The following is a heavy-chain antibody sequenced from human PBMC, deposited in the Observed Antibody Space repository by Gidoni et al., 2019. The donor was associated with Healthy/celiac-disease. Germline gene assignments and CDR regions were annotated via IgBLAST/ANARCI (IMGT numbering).Heavy chain of an antibody. CDR1: GGSFSGYY. CDR2: INDSGSS. CDR3: PRGLGGFDP. J-gene: IGHJ5*02. V-gene: IGHV4-34*01. Sequence: QVQLQQGGTGQVKPSETLSLTSAADGGSFSGYYWRWIRPPLVKGLGWIGEINDSGSSNYNLSIKSRVTISVDTSKNLFSLKLSFVTAADTAVYYCPRGLGGFDPWGQGTLVTVSS.